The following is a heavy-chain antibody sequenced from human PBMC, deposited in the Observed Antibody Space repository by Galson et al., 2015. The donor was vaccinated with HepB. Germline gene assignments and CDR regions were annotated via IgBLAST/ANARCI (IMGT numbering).Heavy chain of an antibody. Sequence: SLRLSCAASGFRFSHFGLHWVRQAPGKGLEWVAFIRDDGSKDFYADFVRGRFIISKDNSKSTLYLQMNSLRPDDTAVYYCAKELAAIQFSWGQGTLVTVSS. CDR2: IRDDGSKD. J-gene: IGHJ5*02. CDR3: AKELAAIQFS. CDR1: GFRFSHFG. D-gene: IGHD5-24*01. V-gene: IGHV3-30*02.